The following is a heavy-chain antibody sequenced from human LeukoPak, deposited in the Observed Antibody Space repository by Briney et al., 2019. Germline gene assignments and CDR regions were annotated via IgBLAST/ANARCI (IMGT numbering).Heavy chain of an antibody. V-gene: IGHV3-48*01. D-gene: IGHD2-15*01. CDR1: GFTFSSYS. CDR2: ISSSSSTI. Sequence: GGSLRLSCAASGFTFSSYSMNWVRQAPGKGLEWVSYISSSSSTIYYAGSVKGRFTITRDDSKSIAYLQMNSLRTEDTAAYYCTTPDKPLGYCSGGSCSLGCSWGKGTTVTISS. J-gene: IGHJ6*04. CDR3: TTPDKPLGYCSGGSCSLGCS.